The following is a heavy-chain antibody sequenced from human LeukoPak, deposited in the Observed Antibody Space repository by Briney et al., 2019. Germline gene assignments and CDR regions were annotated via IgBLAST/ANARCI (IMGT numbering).Heavy chain of an antibody. CDR3: AKSPYADYYDSSGYLDY. CDR2: ISWNSGSI. Sequence: GGSLRLSCAASGFTFDDYAMHWVRQAPGKGLEWASGISWNSGSIGYADSVKGRFTISRDNAKNSLYLQMNSLRAEDTALYYCAKSPYADYYDSSGYLDYWGQGILVTVSS. V-gene: IGHV3-9*01. CDR1: GFTFDDYA. D-gene: IGHD3-22*01. J-gene: IGHJ4*02.